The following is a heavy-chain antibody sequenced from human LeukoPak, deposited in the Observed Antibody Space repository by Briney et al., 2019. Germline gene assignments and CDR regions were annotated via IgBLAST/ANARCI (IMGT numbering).Heavy chain of an antibody. J-gene: IGHJ4*02. CDR3: TAAAIAGIDY. D-gene: IGHD2-2*02. V-gene: IGHV3-9*01. Sequence: PGRSLRLSCAASGFTFDDYAMHWVRQAPGKGLEWVSGISWNSGSIGYADSVKGRFTISRDNAKNSLYLQMNSLRAEDTALYYCTAAAIAGIDYWGQGTLVTVSS. CDR1: GFTFDDYA. CDR2: ISWNSGSI.